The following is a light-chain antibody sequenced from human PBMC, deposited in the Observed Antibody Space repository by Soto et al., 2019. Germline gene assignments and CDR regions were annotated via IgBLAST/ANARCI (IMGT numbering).Light chain of an antibody. Sequence: DLQMTQSPSSLSASVGDRVTITCRASQSISNYLNWYQQKPGKAPKLLIYAASSLQSGVPSRFSGSGSGTDLTLTISSLQPEDFATYSCQQSYTTLFTFGPGTNVDIK. J-gene: IGKJ3*01. CDR1: QSISNY. CDR3: QQSYTTLFT. V-gene: IGKV1-39*01. CDR2: AAS.